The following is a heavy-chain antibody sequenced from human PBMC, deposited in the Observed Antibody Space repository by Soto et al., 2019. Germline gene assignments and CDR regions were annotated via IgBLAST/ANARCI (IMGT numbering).Heavy chain of an antibody. CDR2: IYWDDDK. V-gene: IGHV2-5*02. CDR1: GFSLSTSGVG. D-gene: IGHD3-10*01. J-gene: IGHJ4*02. CDR3: ARVLWFGELLPLADY. Sequence: QITLKESGPPLVKPTQTLTLTCTFSGFSLSTSGVGVGWIRQPPGKALEWLALIYWDDDKRYSPSLKSRLTITKDTSKNQVVLTMTNMDPVDTATYYCARVLWFGELLPLADYWGQGTLVTVSS.